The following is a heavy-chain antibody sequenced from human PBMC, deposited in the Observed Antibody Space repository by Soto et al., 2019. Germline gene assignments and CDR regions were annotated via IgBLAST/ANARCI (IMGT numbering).Heavy chain of an antibody. J-gene: IGHJ4*02. V-gene: IGHV1-2*04. D-gene: IGHD3-22*01. CDR2: INPNSGGT. CDR1: GYTITGYY. CDR3: ASVSHYYDRSGYLGGFEY. Sequence: ASVKVSCKASGYTITGYYMHWVRQAPGQGLEWMGWINPNSGGTNYAQKFQGWVTMTRDTSISTTYMELSRLRSDDTAVYYCASVSHYYDRSGYLGGFEYWGKGTLVTVSS.